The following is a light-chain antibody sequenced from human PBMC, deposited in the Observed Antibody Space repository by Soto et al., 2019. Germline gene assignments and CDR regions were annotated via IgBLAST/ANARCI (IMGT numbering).Light chain of an antibody. CDR2: WAS. J-gene: IGKJ1*01. Sequence: DIVMTQSPDSLAVSLGERATINCKSSQSVLSSSNNKNYLTWYQQKLGQPPKLLIYWASTRESGVPDRFSGSGSGADFTLTISSLQAEDVAVYYCQRYYSTPWTFGQGTKVEIK. V-gene: IGKV4-1*01. CDR1: QSVLSSSNNKNY. CDR3: QRYYSTPWT.